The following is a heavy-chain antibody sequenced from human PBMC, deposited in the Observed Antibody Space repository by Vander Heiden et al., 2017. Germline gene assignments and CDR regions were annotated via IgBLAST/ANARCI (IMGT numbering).Heavy chain of an antibody. CDR1: GLTFSRSG. J-gene: IGHJ4*02. CDR2: IWYDGSKR. CDR3: ARDLGVTNYYFDY. D-gene: IGHD2-21*02. V-gene: IGHV3-33*01. Sequence: QAQLVESGGGVVQPGRSLRLSSAESGLTFSRSGFHGVGQAPGKGLEWVAVIWYDGSKRYYADSVEGRFTISRDDSKNTLYLQMNSLRAEDTAVYYCARDLGVTNYYFDYWVQGTLVTVSS.